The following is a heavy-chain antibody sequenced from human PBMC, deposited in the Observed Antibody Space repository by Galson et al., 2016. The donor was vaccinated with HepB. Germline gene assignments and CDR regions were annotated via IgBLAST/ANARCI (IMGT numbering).Heavy chain of an antibody. CDR1: KYSFTNDW. J-gene: IGHJ4*02. CDR3: VRPSEVTVFGIFSKKGPADY. D-gene: IGHD3-3*01. Sequence: QSGAEVKKPGESLKISRKGSKYSFTNDWIGWERQTPGKGLEWMGIIGPGDSDIRYRPSFQGQVIISVDKSISTAYLRWRSLKASDTAMYYCVRPSEVTVFGIFSKKGPADYWGRGTLVTASS. CDR2: IGPGDSDI. V-gene: IGHV5-51*01.